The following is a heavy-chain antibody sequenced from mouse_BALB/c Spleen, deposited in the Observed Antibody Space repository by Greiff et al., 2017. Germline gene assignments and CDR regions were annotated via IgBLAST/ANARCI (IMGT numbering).Heavy chain of an antibody. Sequence: DVKLQESGPSLVKPSQTLSLTCFVLGNSISSGYGNWCRKFPRNKLVYMGYISFSGSTYYNRSLKSQIAITRDTSNNQYYLELNSVTTVDTATYYRARYGLIPYCDYFDPWGQGTTLTVSP. V-gene: IGHV3-8*02. D-gene: IGHD1-1*01. CDR2: ISFSGST. J-gene: IGHJ2*01. CDR3: ARYGLIPYCDYFDP. CDR1: GNSISSGY.